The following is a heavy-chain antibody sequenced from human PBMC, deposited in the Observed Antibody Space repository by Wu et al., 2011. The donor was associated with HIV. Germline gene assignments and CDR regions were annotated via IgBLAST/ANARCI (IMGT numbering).Heavy chain of an antibody. CDR2: IIPIFGTA. V-gene: IGHV1-69*14. CDR1: GGTFNSYG. D-gene: IGHD6-6*01. Sequence: QVQLVQSGAAVKKPGSSVKVSCKASGGTFNSYGITWVRQAPGQGLEWMGGIIPIFGTANYAQKFQGRVTITADKSTSTAYMELSSLRSEDTAMYYCAGPNSDGSSGNFDCWGQGTLVTVSS. CDR3: AGPNSDGSSGNFDC. J-gene: IGHJ4*02.